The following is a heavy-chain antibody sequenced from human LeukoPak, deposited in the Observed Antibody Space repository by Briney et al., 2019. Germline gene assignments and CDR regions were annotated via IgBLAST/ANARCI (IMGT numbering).Heavy chain of an antibody. J-gene: IGHJ4*02. Sequence: PGGSLRLSCAASGFTFSSYWMSWVRQAPGKGLEWVANIKQDGSEKYYVDSVKGRFTISRDNAKNSLYLQMNSLRAEDTAVYYCAREGYIVVVPAALDYWGQGTLVTVPS. CDR3: AREGYIVVVPAALDY. D-gene: IGHD2-2*01. V-gene: IGHV3-7*01. CDR1: GFTFSSYW. CDR2: IKQDGSEK.